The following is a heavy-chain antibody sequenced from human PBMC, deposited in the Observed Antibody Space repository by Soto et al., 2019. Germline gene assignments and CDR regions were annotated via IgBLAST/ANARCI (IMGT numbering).Heavy chain of an antibody. V-gene: IGHV2-5*02. CDR1: GFSLSTSGVG. J-gene: IGHJ3*02. CDR3: AHRWSMVRGVNSAFDI. CDR2: IYWDYDK. Sequence: QITLKESGHTLVKPTQPLTLTCTFSGFSLSTSGVGVGWIRQPPGKALEWLALIYWDYDKRYSPSLKSRLTITKDTSKNQVDLTMTNMDPVDTATYYGAHRWSMVRGVNSAFDIWGQGTMVTVSS. D-gene: IGHD3-10*01.